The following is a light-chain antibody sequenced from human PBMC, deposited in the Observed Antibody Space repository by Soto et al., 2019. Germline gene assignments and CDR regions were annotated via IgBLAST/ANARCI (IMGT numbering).Light chain of an antibody. J-gene: IGKJ1*01. CDR3: QQFYSSPPWT. CDR2: RAS. V-gene: IGKV3-15*01. Sequence: IVMTQSPATLSVSPGERATLSCRASQNIYSNVAWYQQRPGQAPRLLXYRASTRATGIPARFSGSGSGTEFTLTISSLQAEDVSVYYCQQFYSSPPWTFGQGTKVDIK. CDR1: QNIYSN.